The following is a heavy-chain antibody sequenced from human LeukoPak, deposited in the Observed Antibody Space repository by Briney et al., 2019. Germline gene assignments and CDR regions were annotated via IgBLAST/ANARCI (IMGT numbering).Heavy chain of an antibody. CDR3: ASQTEYYFDY. V-gene: IGHV3-21*01. D-gene: IGHD1-1*01. J-gene: IGHJ4*02. CDR1: GFTFSSSYS. CDR2: ISSSSSYI. Sequence: GGSLRLSCVASGFTFSSSYSLNWARQAPGKGLEWVSSISSSSSYIYYADSVKGRFTISRDNAKNSLYLQMNILRAEDTAVYYCASQTEYYFDYWGQGTLVTVSS.